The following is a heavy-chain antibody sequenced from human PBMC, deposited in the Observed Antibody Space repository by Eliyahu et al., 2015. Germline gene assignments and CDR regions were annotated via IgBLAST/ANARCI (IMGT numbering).Heavy chain of an antibody. D-gene: IGHD6-19*01. CDR2: MNPNSGNT. CDR3: ARGRPSVAGLTRGYKYYFDY. J-gene: IGHJ4*02. CDR1: GXTXTSYD. V-gene: IGHV1-8*01. Sequence: QVQLVQSGAEVKKPGASVKVSCKASGXTXTSYDINWVRQAXGXGLEWXGWMNPNSGNTGYAQKFQGRVTMTRNTSISTAYMELSSLRSEDTAVYYCARGRPSVAGLTRGYKYYFDYWGQGTLVTVSS.